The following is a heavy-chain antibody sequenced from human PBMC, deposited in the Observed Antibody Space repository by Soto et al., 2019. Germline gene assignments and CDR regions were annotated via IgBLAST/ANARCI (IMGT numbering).Heavy chain of an antibody. CDR3: ARDLYPLAYYFDY. Sequence: ASVKVSCKASGYTFTNHGISWVRQAPGQGLEWLGWISGHNGNTKCAQRLQGRVTMTTDTSTSTAYMELRSLKSDDTAVYYCARDLYPLAYYFDYWGQGTLVTVSS. J-gene: IGHJ4*02. V-gene: IGHV1-18*01. CDR2: ISGHNGNT. CDR1: GYTFTNHG.